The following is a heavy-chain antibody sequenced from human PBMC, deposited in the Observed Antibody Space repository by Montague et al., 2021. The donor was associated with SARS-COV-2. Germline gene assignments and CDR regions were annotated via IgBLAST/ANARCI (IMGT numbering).Heavy chain of an antibody. J-gene: IGHJ5*02. CDR1: GYNFSNYW. Sequence: QSGAEVKKPGESLKISCKASGYNFSNYWVAWVRQMPGKGLEWMGSLYPSDSETRYSSSFQGQLTIAADKSSRTAFLQWSSLKTSDTAIYYCARQHYYDVGSLRGWFDPWGQGTLVTVSS. D-gene: IGHD3-16*01. V-gene: IGHV5-51*01. CDR2: LYPSDSET. CDR3: ARQHYYDVGSLRGWFDP.